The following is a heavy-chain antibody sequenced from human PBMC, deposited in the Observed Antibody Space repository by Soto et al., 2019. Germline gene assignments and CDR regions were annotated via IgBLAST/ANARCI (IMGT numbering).Heavy chain of an antibody. CDR1: GDSITSNSYF. V-gene: IGHV4-39*01. J-gene: IGHJ4*02. CDR3: ARHFSVDYFDY. CDR2: IYYSGTT. Sequence: QLQLQESGPGLVKPSETLSLTCTVSGDSITSNSYFWAWLRQPPGKGLEWIGSIYYSGTTYSNPPLKSRVTIFVDRSKNQFSLKLSSVTAADTAVYYCARHFSVDYFDYWGQGALVTVSS.